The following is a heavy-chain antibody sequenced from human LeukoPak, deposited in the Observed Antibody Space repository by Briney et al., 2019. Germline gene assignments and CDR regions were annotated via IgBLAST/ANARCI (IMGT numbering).Heavy chain of an antibody. CDR1: GYTFTSYG. CDR3: ATGLGGGYSGFNFDY. V-gene: IGHV1-8*02. Sequence: ASVKVSCKASGYTFTSYGISWVRQATGQGLEWMGWMNPNSGNTGYAQKFQGRVTMTRNTSISTAYMELSSLRSEDTAVYYCATGLGGGYSGFNFDYWGQGTLVTVSS. J-gene: IGHJ4*02. CDR2: MNPNSGNT. D-gene: IGHD5-12*01.